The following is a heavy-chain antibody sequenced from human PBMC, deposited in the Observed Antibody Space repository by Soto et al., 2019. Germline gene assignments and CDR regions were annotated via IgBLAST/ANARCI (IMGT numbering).Heavy chain of an antibody. CDR1: GGSISGYY. Sequence: QVQLQESGPGLVKPSETLSLTCTVSGGSISGYYWSWIRQPTGKGLEWIGYMYNTGSTVYNPSFKSRVTISVDTSKTQFSLKLNSVTAADTAVYYCARDLWGYCGTDCYPLDVWGQGTTVTVSS. CDR3: ARDLWGYCGTDCYPLDV. J-gene: IGHJ6*02. V-gene: IGHV4-59*01. D-gene: IGHD2-21*02. CDR2: MYNTGST.